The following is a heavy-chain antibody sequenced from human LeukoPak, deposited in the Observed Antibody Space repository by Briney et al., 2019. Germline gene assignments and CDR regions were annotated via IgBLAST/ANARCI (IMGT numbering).Heavy chain of an antibody. CDR2: IDYSGST. V-gene: IGHV4-39*01. Sequence: PSETLSLTCTVSGGSISSSSYYWGWIRQPPGKGLEWIGSIDYSGSTYYNPSLKSRVTISVDTSNNQCSLKLSSVTAADTAVYYCAGYGDYVGNDYWGQGTLVTVSS. CDR1: GGSISSSSYY. CDR3: AGYGDYVGNDY. J-gene: IGHJ4*02. D-gene: IGHD4-17*01.